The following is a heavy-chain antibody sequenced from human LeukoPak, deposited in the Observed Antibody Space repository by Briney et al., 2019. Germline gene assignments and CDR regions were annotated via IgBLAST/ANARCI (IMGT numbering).Heavy chain of an antibody. CDR3: ARFRGTMVRGVLFDY. J-gene: IGHJ4*02. CDR2: INHSGST. D-gene: IGHD3-10*01. V-gene: IGHV4-34*01. CDR1: GGSFSGYY. Sequence: SGTLSLTCAVYGGSFSGYYWSWIRQPPGKGLEWIGEINHSGSTNYNPSLKSRVTISVDTSKNQFSLKLSSVTAADTAVHYCARFRGTMVRGVLFDYWAQGTLVTVSS.